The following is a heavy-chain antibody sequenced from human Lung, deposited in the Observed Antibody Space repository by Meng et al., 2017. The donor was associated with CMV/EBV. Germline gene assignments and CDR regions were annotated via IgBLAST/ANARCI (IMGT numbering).Heavy chain of an antibody. J-gene: IGHJ4*02. Sequence: CTTSGYTFTDNYIPWVRQAPGQGLEWMGWINPNSGGTNYAQKFQGRATMTRDTSSSTAYMELSSLRSDDTAVYFCARDYDFWKNYLDYWGQGTLVTVSS. CDR1: GYTFTDNY. CDR3: ARDYDFWKNYLDY. CDR2: INPNSGGT. D-gene: IGHD3-3*01. V-gene: IGHV1-2*02.